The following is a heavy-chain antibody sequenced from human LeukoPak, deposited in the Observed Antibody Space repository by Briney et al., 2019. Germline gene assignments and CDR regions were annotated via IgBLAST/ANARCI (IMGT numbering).Heavy chain of an antibody. CDR2: IRTSSEGANLA. J-gene: IGHJ4*02. CDR1: GLSFSDYP. D-gene: IGHD3-9*01. V-gene: IGHV3-48*02. CDR3: AAGIRYAFDY. Sequence: GGSLRLSCATSGLSFSDYPMNWVRQAPGKGLEWVSNIRTSSEGANLAFYADSVKGRVTFSRDDAKNTLYLHMHSLRDDDTAVYHAAAGIRYAFDYWGQGILVTVSS.